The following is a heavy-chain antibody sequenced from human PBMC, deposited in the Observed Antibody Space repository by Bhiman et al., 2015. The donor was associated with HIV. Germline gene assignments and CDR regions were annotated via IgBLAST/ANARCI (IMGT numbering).Heavy chain of an antibody. V-gene: IGHV3-30*04. D-gene: IGHD5-12*01. CDR1: GFIFSNFA. CDR2: ISYDGSNE. Sequence: QVQLVESGGGVVQPGRSLRLSCAASGFIFSNFAMHWVRQAPGKGLDWVAVISYDGSNEYYADSVKGRFTISRDNSKNTLYLQMSSLRPEDTAMFYXARGEFSGYWYSPTLDYWGQGTLVTVSS. J-gene: IGHJ4*02. CDR3: ARGEFSGYWYSPTLDY.